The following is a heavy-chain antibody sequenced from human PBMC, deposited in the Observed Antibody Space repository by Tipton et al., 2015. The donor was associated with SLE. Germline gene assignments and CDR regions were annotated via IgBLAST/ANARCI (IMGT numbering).Heavy chain of an antibody. Sequence: GSLRLSCAASGFTFSSYWMSWVRQAPGKGLEWVANIKQDGSEKYYVDSVKGRFTISRDNAKNSLYLQMNSLRAEDTAVYYCARGNEGGYCSGGSCPDYWGQGTLVTVSS. CDR2: IKQDGSEK. D-gene: IGHD2-15*01. CDR3: ARGNEGGYCSGGSCPDY. J-gene: IGHJ4*02. V-gene: IGHV3-7*01. CDR1: GFTFSSYW.